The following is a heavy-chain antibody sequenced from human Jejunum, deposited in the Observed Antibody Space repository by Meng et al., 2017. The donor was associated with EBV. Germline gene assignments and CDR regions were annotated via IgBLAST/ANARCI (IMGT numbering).Heavy chain of an antibody. CDR2: ITYSGGTT. V-gene: IGHV3-23*01. Sequence: VELWGCGGGSVQPGGPLRLSCAASGFTFSPSDMSWVRQAPGMGLQWVSGITYSGGTTYYADSVKGRFTISRDNSKNTVSLQMNSLRAEDTAVYYCAKESSATKFFDYWGQGTLVTVSS. D-gene: IGHD3-22*01. CDR3: AKESSATKFFDY. CDR1: GFTFSPSD. J-gene: IGHJ4*02.